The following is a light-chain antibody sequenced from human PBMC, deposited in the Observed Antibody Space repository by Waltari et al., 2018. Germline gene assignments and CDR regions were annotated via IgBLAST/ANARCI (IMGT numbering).Light chain of an antibody. J-gene: IGLJ2*01. CDR3: QSSDTSGTS. Sequence: SSELTQPPSVSVSPGQTARNTSSADAFPRQYAYWYQQKPGQAPVLLIYKDKERPSGIPERFSGASSGTTVTLTISGVQAEDEADYYCQSSDTSGTSFGGGTKLTVL. CDR1: AFPRQY. V-gene: IGLV3-25*03. CDR2: KDK.